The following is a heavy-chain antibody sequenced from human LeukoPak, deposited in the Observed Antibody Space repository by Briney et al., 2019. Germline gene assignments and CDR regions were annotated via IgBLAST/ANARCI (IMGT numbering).Heavy chain of an antibody. D-gene: IGHD3-9*01. CDR1: GLTVSGNY. CDR2: ISSSSSTI. CDR3: ARGYDILTGQKNFDY. V-gene: IGHV3-48*01. J-gene: IGHJ4*02. Sequence: PGGSLRLSCAAFGLTVSGNYMSWVRQAPGKGLEWVSYISSSSSTIYYADSVKGRFTISRDNAKNSLYLQMNSLRAEDTAVYYCARGYDILTGQKNFDYWGQGTLVTVSS.